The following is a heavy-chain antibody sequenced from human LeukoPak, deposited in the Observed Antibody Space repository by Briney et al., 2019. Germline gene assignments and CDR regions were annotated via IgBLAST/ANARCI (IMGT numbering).Heavy chain of an antibody. V-gene: IGHV4-39*07. J-gene: IGHJ3*02. CDR2: ISYSGNT. Sequence: SETLSLTCTVSGGSIISSDYHWGWVRQPPGKGLEWIGTISYSGNTDYNPSLKSRVTISVDRSKNQFSLKLSSVTAADTAVYYCARVPYAVDAFDIWGQGTMVTVSS. CDR1: GGSIISSDYH. CDR3: ARVPYAVDAFDI.